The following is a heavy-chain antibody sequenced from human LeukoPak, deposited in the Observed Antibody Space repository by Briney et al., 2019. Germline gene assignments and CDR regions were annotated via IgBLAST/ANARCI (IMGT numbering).Heavy chain of an antibody. CDR2: IFTTGTT. Sequence: SETLSLTCSVPSDKISSYYWNWIRQPAGKGLEWVGRIFTTGTTNYSPSLKSRVTISIDRSKNQFYLKLSSVTAADTAVYYCARIRYCSSTSCYAGVHWFDPWGQGTLVTVSS. V-gene: IGHV4-4*07. D-gene: IGHD2-2*01. J-gene: IGHJ5*02. CDR3: ARIRYCSSTSCYAGVHWFDP. CDR1: SDKISSYY.